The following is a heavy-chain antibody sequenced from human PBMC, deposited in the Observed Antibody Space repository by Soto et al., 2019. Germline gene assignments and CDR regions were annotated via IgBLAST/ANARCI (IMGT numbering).Heavy chain of an antibody. J-gene: IGHJ4*02. CDR3: ARDPAGYSSSSGLGY. Sequence: PGGSLRLSCAASGFTFSSYGMHWVRQAPGKGLEWVAVIWYDGSNKYYADSVKGRFTISRDNSKNTLYLQMNSLRAEDTAVYYCARDPAGYSSSSGLGYWGQGTLVTVSS. V-gene: IGHV3-33*01. CDR1: GFTFSSYG. CDR2: IWYDGSNK. D-gene: IGHD6-6*01.